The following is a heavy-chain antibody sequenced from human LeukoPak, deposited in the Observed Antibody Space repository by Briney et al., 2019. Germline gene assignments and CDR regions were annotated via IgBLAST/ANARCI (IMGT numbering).Heavy chain of an antibody. CDR2: IIPILGIA. CDR1: GGTFSSYA. CDR3: ARGISGPTIEPDI. J-gene: IGHJ3*02. Sequence: GSSVKVSCKASGGTFSSYAISWVRQAPGQGFEWMGRIIPILGIANYAQKFQGRVTMTRNTSISTAYMELSSLRSEDTAVYYCARGISGPTIEPDIWGQGTMVTVSS. V-gene: IGHV1-69*04. D-gene: IGHD3-10*01.